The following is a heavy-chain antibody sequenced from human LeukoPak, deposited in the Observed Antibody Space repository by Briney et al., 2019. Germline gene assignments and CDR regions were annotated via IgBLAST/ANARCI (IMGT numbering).Heavy chain of an antibody. CDR3: ARKASDP. Sequence: PSETLSLTCTVSGGSISSSSYYWGWIRQPPGKGPEWIGSIYSSGSTYYNPSLKSRVTISVDTSKNQFSLKLSSVTAADTAVYYCARKASDPWGQGTLVTVSS. CDR1: GGSISSSSYY. J-gene: IGHJ5*02. CDR2: IYSSGST. V-gene: IGHV4-39*01.